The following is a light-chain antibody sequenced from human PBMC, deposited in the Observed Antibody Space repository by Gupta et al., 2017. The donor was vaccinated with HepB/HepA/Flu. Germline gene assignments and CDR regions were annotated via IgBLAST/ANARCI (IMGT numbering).Light chain of an antibody. V-gene: IGKV3-11*01. CDR2: DTS. Sequence: IVLTQSPATLSLSPGERATLSCRASQSVSSYLAWYQQKPGQAPRLLIYDTSNRATDIPARFRGSGSGTDFTLTISSLEPEDFAVYFCQQRSNWPQITFGQGTRLEIK. J-gene: IGKJ5*01. CDR3: QQRSNWPQIT. CDR1: QSVSSY.